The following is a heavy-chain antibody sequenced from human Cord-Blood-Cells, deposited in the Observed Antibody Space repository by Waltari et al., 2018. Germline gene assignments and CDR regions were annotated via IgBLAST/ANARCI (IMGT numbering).Heavy chain of an antibody. V-gene: IGHV1-69*02. CDR2: IIPILGIA. Sequence: QVQLVQSGAEVKKPGSSVKVSCKASGGTFSSYTISWVRQAPGQGLEWKGRIIPILGIANYAQKFHGRVTITADKSTSTAYMELSSLRSEDTAVYYCARKNLDGYAFDIWGQGTMVTVSS. J-gene: IGHJ3*02. D-gene: IGHD1-7*01. CDR1: GGTFSSYT. CDR3: ARKNLDGYAFDI.